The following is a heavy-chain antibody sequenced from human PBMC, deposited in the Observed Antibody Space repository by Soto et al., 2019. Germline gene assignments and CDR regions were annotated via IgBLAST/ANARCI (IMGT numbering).Heavy chain of an antibody. Sequence: QVQLVQSGAELRKPGASVKVSCKASGYPFISYGFSWVRQAPGQGLEWLGWISAYNGDTKYEQKFQGRITMTTDTSTSTAYMELRSLKSDDTAVYYCARDVAPDALPLPVDYWGQGTLVTVSS. CDR3: ARDVAPDALPLPVDY. V-gene: IGHV1-18*01. CDR1: GYPFISYG. CDR2: ISAYNGDT. J-gene: IGHJ4*02. D-gene: IGHD2-2*01.